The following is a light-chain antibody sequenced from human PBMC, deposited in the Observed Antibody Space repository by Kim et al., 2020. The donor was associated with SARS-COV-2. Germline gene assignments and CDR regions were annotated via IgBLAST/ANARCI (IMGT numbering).Light chain of an antibody. J-gene: IGKJ3*01. CDR1: QGISNY. CDR2: SAF. V-gene: IGKV1-27*01. Sequence: SASVGDRVTITCRVSQGISNYLAWYQQKPGKVPKLLIYSAFTLQSGVPSRFSGSGSGTDFALTISGLQPEDVATYYCQQFNSAPFSFGPGTKVDI. CDR3: QQFNSAPFS.